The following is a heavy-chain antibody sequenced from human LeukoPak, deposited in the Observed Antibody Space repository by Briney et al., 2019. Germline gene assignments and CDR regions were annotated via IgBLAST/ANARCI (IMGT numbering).Heavy chain of an antibody. Sequence: GGSLRLSCAASGFTFSSYAMHWVGRAQGRGLGWVSVIYSGGSTYYADSVKGRFTISRDNSKNTLYLQMNTLRAEDTAVYYCAKDRSRGDILTSFDYWGQGTLVIVSS. CDR1: GFTFSSYA. J-gene: IGHJ4*02. CDR3: AKDRSRGDILTSFDY. V-gene: IGHV3-NL1*01. D-gene: IGHD2-15*01. CDR2: IYSGGST.